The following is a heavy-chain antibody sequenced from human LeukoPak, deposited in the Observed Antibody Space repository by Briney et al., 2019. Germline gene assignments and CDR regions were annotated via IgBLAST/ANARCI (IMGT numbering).Heavy chain of an antibody. CDR2: INPNSGGT. CDR1: GYTFTGYY. D-gene: IGHD6-25*01. V-gene: IGHV1-2*02. J-gene: IGHJ4*02. CDR3: ARDKVDSSVDY. Sequence: GASVKVSCKASGYTFTGYYMHWVRQAPGQGLEWMGWINPNSGGTNYAQKFQGGVTMTRDTSISTAYMELSRLRSDDTAVYYCARDKVDSSVDYWGQAVLVTSSS.